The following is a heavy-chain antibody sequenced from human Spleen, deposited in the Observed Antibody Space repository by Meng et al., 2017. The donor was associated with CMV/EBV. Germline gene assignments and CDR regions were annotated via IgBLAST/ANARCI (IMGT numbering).Heavy chain of an antibody. CDR3: ARLTYVVAAFWTGFSPYYFDY. V-gene: IGHV3-48*03. CDR1: GFTFSSYE. D-gene: IGHD3/OR15-3a*01. J-gene: IGHJ4*02. CDR2: ISSSGSTI. Sequence: GESLKISCAASGFTFSSYEMNWVRQAPGKGLEWVSYISSSGSTIYYADSVKGRFTISRDNAKNSLYLLMDSLRAEDTATYYCARLTYVVAAFWTGFSPYYFDYWGQGTQVTVSS.